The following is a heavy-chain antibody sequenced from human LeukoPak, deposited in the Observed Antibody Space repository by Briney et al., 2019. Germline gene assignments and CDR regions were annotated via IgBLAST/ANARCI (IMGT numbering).Heavy chain of an antibody. Sequence: PSETLSLTCAVSGGSISSNNWWSWVRQPPGKGLEWIGEIFHSGSTNYNPSLKSRVTISVDKSKNQFSLKLNSVTAAGTAVYYCARAEPRGSIWYPYWGQGTLVTVSS. CDR1: GGSISSNNW. V-gene: IGHV4-4*02. J-gene: IGHJ4*02. D-gene: IGHD6-13*01. CDR3: ARAEPRGSIWYPY. CDR2: IFHSGST.